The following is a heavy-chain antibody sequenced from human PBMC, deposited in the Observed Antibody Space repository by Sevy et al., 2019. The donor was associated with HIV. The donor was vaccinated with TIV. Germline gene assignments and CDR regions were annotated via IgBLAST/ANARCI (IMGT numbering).Heavy chain of an antibody. CDR2: IYHSGST. V-gene: IGHV4-4*02. J-gene: IGHJ6*02. CDR3: ARYRWGILGYYYYGMDV. CDR1: GGSISSTNW. D-gene: IGHD1-26*01. Sequence: SETLSLTCAVSGGSISSTNWWSWVRQPPGKGLEWIGGIYHSGSTNYNPSLKSRLTISVDRSKNQFSLKLSSVTAADTAVYYCARYRWGILGYYYYGMDVWGQGTTVTVSS.